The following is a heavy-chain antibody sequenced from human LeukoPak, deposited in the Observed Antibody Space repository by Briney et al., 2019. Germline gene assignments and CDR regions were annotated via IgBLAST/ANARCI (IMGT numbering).Heavy chain of an antibody. J-gene: IGHJ6*03. CDR2: ISYDGSNK. CDR3: AKEGAARPAYYYYMDV. V-gene: IGHV3-30*18. Sequence: GGSLRLSCAASGFTFSSYGMHWVRQAPGKGLEWVAVISYDGSNKYYADSVKGRFTISRDNSKNTLYLQMNSLRAEDTAVYYCAKEGAARPAYYYYMDVWGKGTTVTVSS. CDR1: GFTFSSYG. D-gene: IGHD6-6*01.